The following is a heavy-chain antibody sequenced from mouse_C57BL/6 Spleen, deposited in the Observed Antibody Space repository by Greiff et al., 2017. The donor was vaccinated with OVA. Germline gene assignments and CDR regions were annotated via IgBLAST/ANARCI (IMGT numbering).Heavy chain of an antibody. V-gene: IGHV1-82*01. Sequence: VKLQESGPELVKPGASVKISCKASGYAFSSSWMNWVKQRPGKGLEWIGRIYPGDGDTNYNGKFKGKATLTADKSSSTAYMQLSSLTSEDSAVYFCARTFITTVVADFDYWGQGTTLTVSS. CDR1: GYAFSSSW. CDR2: IYPGDGDT. J-gene: IGHJ2*01. CDR3: ARTFITTVVADFDY. D-gene: IGHD1-1*01.